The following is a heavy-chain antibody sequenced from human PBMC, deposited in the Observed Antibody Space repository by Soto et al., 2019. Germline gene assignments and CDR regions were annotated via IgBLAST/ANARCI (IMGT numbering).Heavy chain of an antibody. CDR2: IKQDGSEK. CDR3: ARDFLRDFWSGYYIY. V-gene: IGHV3-7*03. J-gene: IGHJ4*02. D-gene: IGHD3-3*01. Sequence: GSLRLSCAASGFTFSSYWMSWVRQAPGKGLEWVANIKQDGSEKYYVDSVKGRFTISRDNAKNSLYLQMDSLRAEDTAVYYCARDFLRDFWSGYYIYWGQGTLVTVSS. CDR1: GFTFSSYW.